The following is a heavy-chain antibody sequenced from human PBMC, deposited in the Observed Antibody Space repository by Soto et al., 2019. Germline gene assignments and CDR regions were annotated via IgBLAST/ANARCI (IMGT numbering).Heavy chain of an antibody. D-gene: IGHD4-17*01. CDR3: VRGGTTVATIGHH. Sequence: EVLLVESGGGLEQSGGSLRLSCAASRSTFSRYGMNWVRQAPGKGLEWISFISPSGVTIYYADSVRGRITISRDNAKNSLFLQLNTLRDDDTAVYYCVRGGTTVATIGHHWGQGTLVTVSS. CDR2: ISPSGVTI. CDR1: RSTFSRYG. V-gene: IGHV3-48*02. J-gene: IGHJ4*02.